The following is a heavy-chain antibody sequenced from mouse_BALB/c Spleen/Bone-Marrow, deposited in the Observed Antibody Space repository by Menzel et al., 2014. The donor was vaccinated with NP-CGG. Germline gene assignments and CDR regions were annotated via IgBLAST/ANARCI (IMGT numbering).Heavy chain of an antibody. J-gene: IGHJ1*01. CDR3: VRRNPYWYFDV. Sequence: EVQGVESGGGLVQPKGSLKLSCAASGFTFNTYAMNWVRQAPGKGLEWVARIRSKSNNYATYYADSVKDRFTISRDGSQSMLYLQMNNLKTEDTAMYYCVRRNPYWYFDVWGAGTTVTVSS. CDR1: GFTFNTYA. CDR2: IRSKSNNYAT. V-gene: IGHV10-1*02. D-gene: IGHD2-1*01.